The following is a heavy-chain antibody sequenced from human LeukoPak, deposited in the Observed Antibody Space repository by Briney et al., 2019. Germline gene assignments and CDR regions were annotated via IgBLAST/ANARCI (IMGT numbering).Heavy chain of an antibody. J-gene: IGHJ5*02. CDR1: GGSISSYY. D-gene: IGHD3-16*01. V-gene: IGHV4-59*01. Sequence: SETLSLTCTVSGGSISSYYWSWIRQPPGKGLEWIGYIYYSGSTNYNPSLKSRVTISVDTSKNQFSLKLSSVTAADTAVYYCAREYHGDYVWDNWFDPCGQGTLVTVSS. CDR2: IYYSGST. CDR3: AREYHGDYVWDNWFDP.